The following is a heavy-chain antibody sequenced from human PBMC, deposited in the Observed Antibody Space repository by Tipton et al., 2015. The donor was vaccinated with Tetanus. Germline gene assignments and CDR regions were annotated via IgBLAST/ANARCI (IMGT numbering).Heavy chain of an antibody. V-gene: IGHV4-30-2*01. D-gene: IGHD5-12*01. J-gene: IGHJ4*02. Sequence: TLSLTCTVSGGLITTGGYSWGWIRQLPGQGLEWLGYIYQTDSTYYNPSGTSRLTLSLQRSKNQGSLKLISVTAADTAVYYCVRGRGLGAYSFGFEHWGQGALVTVSS. CDR2: IYQTDST. CDR3: VRGRGLGAYSFGFEH. CDR1: GGLITTGGYS.